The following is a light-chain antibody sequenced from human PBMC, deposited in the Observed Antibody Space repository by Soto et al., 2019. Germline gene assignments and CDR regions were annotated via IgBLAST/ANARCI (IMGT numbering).Light chain of an antibody. Sequence: DIVMTQSPRSLPVTPGEPSSISCSSSQSLLHTNGKKYMDWYLQKPGQSPQLLIYLGSNRASGVPDRFSGSGSGTDFSLKSSRVEAEDVGVYYCMQALQTPITFGQGTRLEIK. J-gene: IGKJ5*01. CDR1: QSLLHTNGKKY. CDR2: LGS. CDR3: MQALQTPIT. V-gene: IGKV2-28*01.